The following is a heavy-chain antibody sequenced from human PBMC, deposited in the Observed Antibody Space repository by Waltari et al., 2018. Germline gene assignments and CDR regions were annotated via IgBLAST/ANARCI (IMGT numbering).Heavy chain of an antibody. CDR2: IYHSGTT. CDR1: GYSISSGYY. V-gene: IGHV4-38-2*01. Sequence: QVQLQESGPGLVKPSETLSLTCAVSGYSISSGYYWGGVRQPPGKGLEWIGSIYHSGTTYYNPSLKSRVTISVDTSKNQFSLKLSSVTAADTAVYYCARDLDYWGQGTLVTVSS. CDR3: ARDLDY. J-gene: IGHJ4*02.